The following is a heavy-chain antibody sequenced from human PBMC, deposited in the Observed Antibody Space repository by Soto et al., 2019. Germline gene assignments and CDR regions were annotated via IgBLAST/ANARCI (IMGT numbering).Heavy chain of an antibody. D-gene: IGHD3-22*01. J-gene: IGHJ4*02. CDR3: AADPYYYDSSNYYSFDY. V-gene: IGHV1-58*01. CDR2: IVVGSGNT. CDR1: GFMFTSAA. Sequence: SVKVSCKASGFMFTSAAVQWVRQARGQRLEWIGWIVVGSGNTNYAQKFQERVTITRDMSTSTAYIELSSLRSEDTAVYYCAADPYYYDSSNYYSFDYWGQGTLVTVSS.